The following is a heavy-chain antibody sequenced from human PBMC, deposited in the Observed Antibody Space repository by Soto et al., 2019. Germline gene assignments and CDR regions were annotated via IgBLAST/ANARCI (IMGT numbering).Heavy chain of an antibody. CDR1: GGTFSSYA. D-gene: IGHD3-10*01. CDR3: ARYYGSGSRYFDY. V-gene: IGHV1-69*13. CDR2: IVPILGTA. Sequence: GASVKVSCKASGGTFSSYAISWVRQAPGQGLEWMGGIVPILGTANYAQKFQGRVTITADESTSTAYMELSSLRSEDTAVYYCARYYGSGSRYFDYWGQGTLVTVSS. J-gene: IGHJ4*02.